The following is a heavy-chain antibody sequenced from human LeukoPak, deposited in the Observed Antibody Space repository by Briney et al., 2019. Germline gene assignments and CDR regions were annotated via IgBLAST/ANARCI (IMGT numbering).Heavy chain of an antibody. Sequence: GGSLRLSCAASGFTLSNAWMSWVRQAPGKGLEWVGRIKSKTDGGTTDYAAPVKGRFTISRDDSKNTLYLQMNSLKTEDTAVYYCTTDTTGYLVYYGMDVWGQGTTVTVSS. D-gene: IGHD2-15*01. V-gene: IGHV3-15*01. J-gene: IGHJ6*02. CDR3: TTDTTGYLVYYGMDV. CDR2: IKSKTDGGTT. CDR1: GFTLSNAW.